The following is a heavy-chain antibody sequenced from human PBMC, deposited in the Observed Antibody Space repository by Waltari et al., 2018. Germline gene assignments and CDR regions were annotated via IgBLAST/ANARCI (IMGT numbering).Heavy chain of an antibody. CDR2: LFHTGSP. Sequence: QLQESGPGLVKPSETLSLTCRVSGFSMTRSYWAWIRQPPGKGLEWIGSLFHTGSPSYNPSLKSRVTISVDSSKNQFTLRLTAVTAADTAVYYCAGEKARYGFDVWGQGTTVTVSS. CDR1: GFSMTRSY. J-gene: IGHJ6*02. V-gene: IGHV4-38-2*02. CDR3: AGEKARYGFDV.